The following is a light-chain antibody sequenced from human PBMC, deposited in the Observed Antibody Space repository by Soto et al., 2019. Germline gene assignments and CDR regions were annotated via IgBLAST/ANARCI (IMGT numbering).Light chain of an antibody. CDR2: DAS. Sequence: DIQMTQSPSSLSASVGDRVTITCQASQDISNYLNWYQQKPGKAPKLLIYDASNLETGVPSRFGGSGSGTNFTFTISSLQPEDIATYYCQQYDNLPLFTFGPGTKVDIK. CDR3: QQYDNLPLFT. J-gene: IGKJ3*01. V-gene: IGKV1-33*01. CDR1: QDISNY.